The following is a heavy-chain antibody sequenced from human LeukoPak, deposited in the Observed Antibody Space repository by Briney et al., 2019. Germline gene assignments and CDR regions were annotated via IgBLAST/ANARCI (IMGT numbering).Heavy chain of an antibody. D-gene: IGHD3-10*01. V-gene: IGHV4-4*07. CDR2: IYTRGGT. J-gene: IGHJ3*02. CDR1: GGSISSYY. Sequence: SETLSLTCTVSGGSISSYYWSWIRQPAGKGLEWIGRIYTRGGTNYNPSLKSRVTISVDTSKNQFSLKLSSVTAADTAMYYCARASPYGSGSYYAIWGQGTMVTVSS. CDR3: ARASPYGSGSYYAI.